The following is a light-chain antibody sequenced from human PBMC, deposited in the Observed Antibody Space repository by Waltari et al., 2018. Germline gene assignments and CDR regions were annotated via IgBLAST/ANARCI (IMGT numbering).Light chain of an antibody. CDR3: QMYVRLPVT. Sequence: EIVLTQSPGTLSLSPGERATLSCRASQSVGRSLAWYQQKPGPAPTPLTYDASKRATGIPXRVSGSGSGTDFSLTISRLEPEDFAVYYCQMYVRLPVTFGQGTKVEIK. CDR2: DAS. J-gene: IGKJ1*01. CDR1: QSVGRS. V-gene: IGKV3-20*01.